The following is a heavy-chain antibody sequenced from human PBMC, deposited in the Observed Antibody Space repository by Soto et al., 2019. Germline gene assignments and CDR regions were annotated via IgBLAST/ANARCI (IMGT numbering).Heavy chain of an antibody. CDR2: ISHDGINK. CDR3: GRCTSTSCHLGSDY. V-gene: IGHV3-30-3*01. J-gene: IGHJ4*02. CDR1: GFTFSRYA. D-gene: IGHD2-2*01. Sequence: PWGFLILTCESSGFTFSRYAMNWVRQAPGKGLEWVALISHDGINKYYADSVRGRFTISRDSSTNTLYLQMNSLRAADTAVYYCGRCTSTSCHLGSDYWGQGTLVTVSS.